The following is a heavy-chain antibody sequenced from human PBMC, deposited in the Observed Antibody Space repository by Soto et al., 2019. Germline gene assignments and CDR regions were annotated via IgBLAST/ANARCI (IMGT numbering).Heavy chain of an antibody. J-gene: IGHJ4*02. V-gene: IGHV1-8*01. D-gene: IGHD6-6*01. CDR2: MNPNSGNT. Sequence: ASVKVSCKASGYTFTSYDINWVRQATGQGLEWMGWMNPNSGNTVYAQKFQGRVTMTRNTSISTAYMELSSLRSEDTAVYYCASRAARGGYLTYWGQGPLVTVSS. CDR3: ASRAARGGYLTY. CDR1: GYTFTSYD.